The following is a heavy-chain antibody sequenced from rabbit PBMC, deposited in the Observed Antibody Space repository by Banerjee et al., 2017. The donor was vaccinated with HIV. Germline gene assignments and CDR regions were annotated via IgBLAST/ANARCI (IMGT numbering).Heavy chain of an antibody. CDR1: GFDFSSNA. CDR3: ARRSSNNDYHTL. V-gene: IGHV1S21*01. Sequence: EQLEESGGGLVQPEGSLTLTCKASGFDFSSNAMSWVRQAPGKGLEWIGCMHTDGSTYYASWAKGRFTISKTSSTTVDLRMTSLTAADTATYFCARRSSNNDYHTLWGPGTLVTVS. D-gene: IGHD1-1*01. CDR2: MHTDGST. J-gene: IGHJ4*01.